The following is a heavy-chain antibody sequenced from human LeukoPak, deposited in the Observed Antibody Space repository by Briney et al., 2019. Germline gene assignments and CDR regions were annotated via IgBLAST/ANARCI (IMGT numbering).Heavy chain of an antibody. Sequence: GGSLRLSCAASGFTFSSYAMHWVRQAPGKGLGWVAVISYDGSNKYYADSVKGRFTISRDNSKNTLYLQMNSLRAEDTAVYYCAREAESAVAGSYYFDYWGQGTLVTVSS. CDR1: GFTFSSYA. CDR3: AREAESAVAGSYYFDY. V-gene: IGHV3-30*04. J-gene: IGHJ4*02. D-gene: IGHD6-19*01. CDR2: ISYDGSNK.